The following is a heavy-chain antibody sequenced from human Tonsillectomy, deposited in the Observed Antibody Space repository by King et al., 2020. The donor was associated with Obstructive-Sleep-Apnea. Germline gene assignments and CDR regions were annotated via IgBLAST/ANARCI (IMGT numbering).Heavy chain of an antibody. V-gene: IGHV3-30*02. CDR3: ARGCAVGDYVWGGYRPEDAYDV. CDR1: GFTFRNYG. D-gene: IGHD3-16*02. Sequence: QLVQSGGGVVQPGRSLRLSCAASGFTFRNYGMHWVRQAPGKGLEWVAFIRFDGSNKYYADSVKGRFTISRDNSKNTVFLEMNSLRADDTAVYYCARGCAVGDYVWGGYRPEDAYDVWGQGGMVTVSS. CDR2: IRFDGSNK. J-gene: IGHJ3*01.